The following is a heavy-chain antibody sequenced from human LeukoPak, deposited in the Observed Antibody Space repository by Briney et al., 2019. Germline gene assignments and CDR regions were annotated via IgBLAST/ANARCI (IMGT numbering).Heavy chain of an antibody. V-gene: IGHV3-30-3*01. CDR2: ISYDGSNK. D-gene: IGHD3-10*01. CDR1: GFTFSSYA. CDR3: ARDRVVRGVIAPLDY. Sequence: PGRSLRLSCAASGFTFSSYAMHWVRQAPGKGLEWVAVISYDGSNKYYADSVKGRFTISRDNSKNTLYLQMNSLRAEDTAVYYCARDRVVRGVIAPLDYWGQGTLVIVSS. J-gene: IGHJ4*02.